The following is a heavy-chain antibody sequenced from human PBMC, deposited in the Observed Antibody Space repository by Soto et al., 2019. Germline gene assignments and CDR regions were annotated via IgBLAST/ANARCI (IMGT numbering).Heavy chain of an antibody. CDR3: ARKLFRSIAAAGMSGYYYYYGMDV. D-gene: IGHD6-13*01. CDR2: IIPIFGTA. V-gene: IGHV1-69*13. J-gene: IGHJ6*02. CDR1: GGTFSSYA. Sequence: ASVKVSCKASGGTFSSYAISWVRQAPGQGLEWMGGIIPIFGTANYAQKFQGRVTITADESTSTAYMELSSLRSEDTAVYYCARKLFRSIAAAGMSGYYYYYGMDVWGQGTTVTVSS.